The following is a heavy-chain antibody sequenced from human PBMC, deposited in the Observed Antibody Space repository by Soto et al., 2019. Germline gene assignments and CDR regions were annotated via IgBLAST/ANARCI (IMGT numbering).Heavy chain of an antibody. CDR1: GGSISSYC. CDR3: ARHRQQHRLAPAY. D-gene: IGHD6-19*01. CDR2: IYDTGST. Sequence: SETLSLTCTVSGGSISSYCWSWIRQPPGKGLEWIGYIYDTGSTDYNPSLKSRVTISVDTSKNQFSLKLSYVTAADSAVYYCARHRQQHRLAPAYWGQGTVVTVSS. J-gene: IGHJ4*02. V-gene: IGHV4-59*08.